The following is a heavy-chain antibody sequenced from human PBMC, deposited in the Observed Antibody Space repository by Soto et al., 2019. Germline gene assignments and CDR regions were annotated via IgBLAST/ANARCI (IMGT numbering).Heavy chain of an antibody. CDR2: ISYDGSNK. V-gene: IGHV3-30-3*01. Sequence: PGGSLRLSCAASGFTFSSYAMHWVRQAPGKGLEWVAVISYDGSNKYYADSVKGRFTISRDNSKNTLYLQMNSLRAEDTAVYYCAREALFRACDYWGQGTLVTVSS. CDR3: AREALFRACDY. CDR1: GFTFSSYA. D-gene: IGHD3-10*01. J-gene: IGHJ4*02.